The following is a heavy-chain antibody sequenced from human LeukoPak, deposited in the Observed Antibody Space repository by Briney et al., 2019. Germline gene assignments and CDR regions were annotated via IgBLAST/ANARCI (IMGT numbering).Heavy chain of an antibody. J-gene: IGHJ6*03. CDR1: GFTFSNAW. Sequence: PGGSLRLSCAASGFTFSNAWMSWVRQAPGKGLEWVGRIKSKTDGGTTDYAAPVKGRFTISRDDSKNTLYLQMNSLKTEDTAVYYCTTDTSGPPGERAAAMVYYYYYYMDVWGKGTTVTVSS. V-gene: IGHV3-15*01. CDR3: TTDTSGPPGERAAAMVYYYYYYMDV. D-gene: IGHD2-2*01. CDR2: IKSKTDGGTT.